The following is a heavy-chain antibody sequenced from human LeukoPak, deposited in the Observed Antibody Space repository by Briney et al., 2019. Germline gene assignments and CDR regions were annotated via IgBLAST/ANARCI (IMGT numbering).Heavy chain of an antibody. CDR3: VRPESAGTKYRFDY. CDR1: GGSISTYY. J-gene: IGHJ4*02. Sequence: SETLSLTCSVSGGSISTYYWSWIRQPPGKGLEWIGYIYYTGSTSYNPSLKSRVTISVDTSKNHVSLNLTSVTAADTAVYYCVRPESAGTKYRFDYWGQGALVTVSS. CDR2: IYYTGST. V-gene: IGHV4-59*01. D-gene: IGHD1-1*01.